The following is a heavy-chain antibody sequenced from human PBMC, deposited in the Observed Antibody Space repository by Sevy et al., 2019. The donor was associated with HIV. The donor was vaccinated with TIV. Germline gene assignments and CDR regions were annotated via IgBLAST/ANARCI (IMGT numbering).Heavy chain of an antibody. J-gene: IGHJ4*02. CDR2: ISALNGDT. Sequence: ASVKVSCKASGYTFSSYRITWVRQAPGQGPEWIGWISALNGDTNYAQKLQGRVTMTADTSTSTVYMDLRSLRSDDTAVYYCARAHCSGGRCYSLAYWGQGTLVTVSS. D-gene: IGHD2-15*01. V-gene: IGHV1-18*01. CDR1: GYTFSSYR. CDR3: ARAHCSGGRCYSLAY.